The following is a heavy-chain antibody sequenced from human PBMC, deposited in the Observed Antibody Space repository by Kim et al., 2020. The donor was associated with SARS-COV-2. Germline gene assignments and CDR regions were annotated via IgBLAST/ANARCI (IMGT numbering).Heavy chain of an antibody. CDR2: IYYSGTT. J-gene: IGHJ4*02. V-gene: IGHV4-39*01. D-gene: IGHD6-13*01. Sequence: SETLSLTCTVSGGSISSNNYYWGWIRQPPGKGLEWIGSIYYSGTTYYNPSLKSRVTISVDTSKNQFSLKLTSVTAADTAVYYCARHLLAASGTIYWGQGTLVTVSS. CDR1: GGSISSNNYY. CDR3: ARHLLAASGTIY.